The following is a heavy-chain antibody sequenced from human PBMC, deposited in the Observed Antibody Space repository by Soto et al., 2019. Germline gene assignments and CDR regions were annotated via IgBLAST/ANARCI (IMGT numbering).Heavy chain of an antibody. Sequence: GGSLRLSCAASGFTFSDYWMSWVRQAPGKGLEWVANINQDGSEKYYVDSMKGRFTISRDNAKNSLYLQMNSLRAEDTAVYYYGRDQSLVVYAYGGRETRAPVSS. J-gene: IGHJ4*02. D-gene: IGHD1-20*01. CDR2: INQDGSEK. CDR3: GRDQSLVVYAY. CDR1: GFTFSDYW. V-gene: IGHV3-7*04.